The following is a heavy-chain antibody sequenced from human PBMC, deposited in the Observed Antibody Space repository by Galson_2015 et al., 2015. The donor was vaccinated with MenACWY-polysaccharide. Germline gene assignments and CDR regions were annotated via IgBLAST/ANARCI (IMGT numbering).Heavy chain of an antibody. J-gene: IGHJ5*02. V-gene: IGHV2-5*02. CDR1: GFSLSTSGVG. CDR3: AHGYYDILTGYYPS. D-gene: IGHD3-9*01. CDR2: IYWDDDK. Sequence: PALVKPTQTLTLTCTFSGFSLSTSGVGVGWIHQPPGKALEWLALIYWDDDKRYSPSLKSRLTITKDTSKNQVVLTMTNMDPVDTATYYCAHGYYDILTGYYPSWGQGTLVTVSS.